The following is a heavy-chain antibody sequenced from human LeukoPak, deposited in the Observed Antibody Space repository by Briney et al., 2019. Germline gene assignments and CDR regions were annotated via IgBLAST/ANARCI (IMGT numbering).Heavy chain of an antibody. Sequence: PGGSQRLSCAASGFTFSSYGMSWVRQAPGKGLEWVSAISGSGGSTYYADSVKGRFTISRDNAKNTLYLQMNSLRAEDTAVYYCARQRVRGKNWFDPWGQGTLVTVSS. CDR2: ISGSGGST. D-gene: IGHD3-10*01. CDR3: ARQRVRGKNWFDP. V-gene: IGHV3-23*01. CDR1: GFTFSSYG. J-gene: IGHJ5*02.